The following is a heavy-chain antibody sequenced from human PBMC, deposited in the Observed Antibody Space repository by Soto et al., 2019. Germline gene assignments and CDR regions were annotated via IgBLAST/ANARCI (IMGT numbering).Heavy chain of an antibody. V-gene: IGHV1-58*01. J-gene: IGHJ6*02. CDR1: GFTFTSSA. CDR2: IVVGSGNT. CDR3: AAEGLGISGCSSTSCYYYYGMDV. Sequence: SVKVSCKASGFTFTSSAVQWVRQARGQRLEWIGWIVVGSGNTNYAQKFQERVTITRDMSASTAYMELSSLRSEDTAVSYCAAEGLGISGCSSTSCYYYYGMDVWGQGTTVTVS. D-gene: IGHD2-2*01.